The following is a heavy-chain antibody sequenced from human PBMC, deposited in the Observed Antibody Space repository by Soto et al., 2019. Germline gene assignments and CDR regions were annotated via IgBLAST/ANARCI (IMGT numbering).Heavy chain of an antibody. J-gene: IGHJ5*02. Sequence: EVQLVESGGGLVKPGGSLRLSCAASGFTFSNAWMSWVRQAPGKGLEWVGRIKSKTDGGTTDYAAPVKGRFTISRDDSKNTLYLQMNSLKTEDTAVYYCTHDYDFWSGYYFDWFDPWGQGTLVTVSS. CDR3: THDYDFWSGYYFDWFDP. CDR1: GFTFSNAW. CDR2: IKSKTDGGTT. D-gene: IGHD3-3*01. V-gene: IGHV3-15*01.